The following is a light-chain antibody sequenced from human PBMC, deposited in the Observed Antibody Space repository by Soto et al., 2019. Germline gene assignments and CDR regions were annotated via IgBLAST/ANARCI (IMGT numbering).Light chain of an antibody. CDR3: SSYAGSRRV. V-gene: IGLV2-23*02. CDR2: EVD. J-gene: IGLJ3*02. Sequence: QPVLTQPASVSGSPGQSITISCSGTTSDVGIYNLVSWYQQHPGKAPKLVIYEVDKRPSGVSNRFSGSRSGNTASLTISGLQSEDEADYYCSSYAGSRRVFGGGTKLTVL. CDR1: TSDVGIYNL.